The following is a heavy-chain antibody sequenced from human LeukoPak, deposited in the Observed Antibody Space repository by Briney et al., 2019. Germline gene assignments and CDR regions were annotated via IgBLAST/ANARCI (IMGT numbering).Heavy chain of an antibody. D-gene: IGHD3-9*01. CDR2: ISSSGGPI. J-gene: IGHJ4*02. Sequence: SGGSLRLSCAASGFTFSSYAMNWVRQAPGKGLEWVSYISSSGGPIYYADSVKGRFTISRDNAKNSLYLQMNSLRAEDTAVYYSASLSTGSHFDYWGQGTLVTVSS. CDR3: ASLSTGSHFDY. CDR1: GFTFSSYA. V-gene: IGHV3-48*03.